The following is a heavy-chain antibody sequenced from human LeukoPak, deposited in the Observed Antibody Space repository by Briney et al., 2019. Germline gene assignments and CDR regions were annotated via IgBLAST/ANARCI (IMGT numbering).Heavy chain of an antibody. D-gene: IGHD3-10*01. CDR1: GGSISSSSYY. CDR3: ARGHYYGSGSPPDY. CDR2: IYYSGST. V-gene: IGHV4-39*07. Sequence: PSETLSLTCTVSGGSISSSSYYWGWIRQPPGKGLEWIGSIYYSGSTYYNPSLKSRVTISVDTSKNQFSLKLSSVTAADTAVYYCARGHYYGSGSPPDYWGQGTLVTVSS. J-gene: IGHJ4*02.